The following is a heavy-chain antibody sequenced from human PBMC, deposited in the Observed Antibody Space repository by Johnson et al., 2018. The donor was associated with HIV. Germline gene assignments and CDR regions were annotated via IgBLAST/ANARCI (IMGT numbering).Heavy chain of an antibody. V-gene: IGHV3-11*04. Sequence: QVQLVESGGGLVQPGGSLRLSCAASEFTFSDYYMNWIRQAPGKGLEWVSYISSSGSTIYYADSVKGLFTISRDIAKNSLYLQMNSLRAEDTAVYYCARDETITGDGAFDIWGQGTMVTVSS. CDR3: ARDETITGDGAFDI. CDR1: EFTFSDYY. D-gene: IGHD7-27*01. J-gene: IGHJ3*02. CDR2: ISSSGSTI.